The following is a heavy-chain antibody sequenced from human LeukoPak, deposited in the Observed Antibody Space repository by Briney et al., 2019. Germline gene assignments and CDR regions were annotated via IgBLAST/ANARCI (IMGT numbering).Heavy chain of an antibody. Sequence: ASVKVSCKTSGYTFTSYYMHWVRQAPGQGLEWMGWVNPTSGGTNYAQKFQGRVTMTRDTSISTAYMELNSLSSDDTAVYYCARYRSGWNGDYWGQGTLVTVSS. CDR3: ARYRSGWNGDY. CDR1: GYTFTSYY. J-gene: IGHJ4*02. V-gene: IGHV1-2*02. CDR2: VNPTSGGT. D-gene: IGHD6-19*01.